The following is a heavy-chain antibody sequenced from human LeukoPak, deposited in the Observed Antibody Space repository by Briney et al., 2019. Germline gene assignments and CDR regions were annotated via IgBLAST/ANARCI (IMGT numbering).Heavy chain of an antibody. CDR3: VRGALQLVPRTGFDP. CDR1: GFTFSSYG. J-gene: IGHJ5*02. Sequence: AGGSLRLSCAASGFTFSSYGMHWVRQAPGKGLEWVAVIWYDGSNEYYADSVKGRFTISRDTSKSTLYLQMNSLRAEDTAVYYCVRGALQLVPRTGFDPWGQGTLVTVSS. CDR2: IWYDGSNE. V-gene: IGHV3-33*01. D-gene: IGHD6-13*01.